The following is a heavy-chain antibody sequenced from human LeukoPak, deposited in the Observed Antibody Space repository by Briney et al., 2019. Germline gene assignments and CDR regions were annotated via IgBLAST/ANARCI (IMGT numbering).Heavy chain of an antibody. CDR3: ARARGSDSSSNYYMDV. CDR2: INPSGGST. V-gene: IGHV1-46*01. CDR1: GYTFTSYY. J-gene: IGHJ6*03. Sequence: SXXVSCKASGYTFTSYYMHWVRQAPGQRLEWMEIINPSGGSTSYAQKFQGRVTMTRDTSTSTVYMELSSLRSEDTAVYYCARARGSDSSSNYYMDVWGKGTTVTVSS. D-gene: IGHD6-13*01.